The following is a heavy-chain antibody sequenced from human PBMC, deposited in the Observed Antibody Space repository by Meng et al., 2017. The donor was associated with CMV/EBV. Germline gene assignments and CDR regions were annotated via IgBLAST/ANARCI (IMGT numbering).Heavy chain of an antibody. D-gene: IGHD4-23*01. Sequence: GSLRLSCTVSGGSISSYYWSWIRQPPGKGLEWIGYIYYSGSTNYNPSLKSRVTISVDTSKNQFSLKLSSVTAADTAVYYCASEIGLRWKLFDYWGQRTLVTVSS. CDR3: ASEIGLRWKLFDY. V-gene: IGHV4-59*01. J-gene: IGHJ4*02. CDR2: IYYSGST. CDR1: GGSISSYY.